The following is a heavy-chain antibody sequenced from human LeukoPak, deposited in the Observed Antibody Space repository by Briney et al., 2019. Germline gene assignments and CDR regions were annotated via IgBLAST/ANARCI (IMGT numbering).Heavy chain of an antibody. Sequence: PSETLSLTCTVSGGSMTPDYWSWIRQSPGKGLEWLGYVYHSGTAFYSPSLKSRITISIDTSKSQFSLKVISVTAADTAVYYCARDRGVGYGPSVLDNWGQGILVTVSA. D-gene: IGHD5-12*01. CDR1: GGSMTPDY. J-gene: IGHJ4*02. CDR3: ARDRGVGYGPSVLDN. V-gene: IGHV4-59*01. CDR2: VYHSGTA.